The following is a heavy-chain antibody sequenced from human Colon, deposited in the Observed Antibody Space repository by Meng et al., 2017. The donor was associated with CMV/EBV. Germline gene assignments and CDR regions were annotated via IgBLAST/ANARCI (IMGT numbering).Heavy chain of an antibody. D-gene: IGHD1-26*01. CDR2: IYYSGST. J-gene: IGHJ6*02. V-gene: IGHV4-30-2*01. CDR3: ARDYRESYYGMDV. Sequence: PGGSISSGDYSWNWIRQPLGKGLEWIGSIYYSGSTYYNPSLKSRVTLSVDGSKNHFSLKVSFVTAADTAVYYCARDYRESYYGMDVWGQGTMVTVSS. CDR1: GGSISSGDYS.